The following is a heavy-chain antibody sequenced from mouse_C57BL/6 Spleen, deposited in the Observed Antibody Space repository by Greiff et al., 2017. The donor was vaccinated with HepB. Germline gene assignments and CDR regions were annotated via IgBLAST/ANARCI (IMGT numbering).Heavy chain of an antibody. D-gene: IGHD2-12*01. Sequence: QVQLQQPGAELVMPGASVKLSCKASGYTFTSYWMHWVKQRPGQGLEWIGEIDPSDSYTNYNQKFKGKSTLTVDKSSSTAYMQLSSLTSEDSAVYYCARFSYYEDFDYWGQGTTLTVSS. V-gene: IGHV1-69*01. J-gene: IGHJ2*01. CDR1: GYTFTSYW. CDR2: IDPSDSYT. CDR3: ARFSYYEDFDY.